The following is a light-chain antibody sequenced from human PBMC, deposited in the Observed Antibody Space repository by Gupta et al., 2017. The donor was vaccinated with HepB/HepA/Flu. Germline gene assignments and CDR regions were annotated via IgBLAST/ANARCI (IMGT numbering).Light chain of an antibody. CDR2: DAS. CDR1: QSVSSY. J-gene: IGKJ4*01. CDR3: HQRSNWLT. V-gene: IGKV3-11*01. Sequence: IVLTQSPATLSLSPGDRATLSCRASQSVSSYLAWYQQKPGQAPRLLIYDASNRATGIPARFSGSGSGTDFTLTISSLEPEDVAVYYCHQRSNWLTFGGGTKVEIK.